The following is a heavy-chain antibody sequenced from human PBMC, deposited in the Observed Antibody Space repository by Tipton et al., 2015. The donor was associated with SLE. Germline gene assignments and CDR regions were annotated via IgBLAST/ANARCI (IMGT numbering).Heavy chain of an antibody. D-gene: IGHD6-19*01. Sequence: SLRLSCAASGFTFSSYSMHWVRQAPGKGLEWVAGISYDGSNKYYADSVKGRFTISRDNSKNTRYLQMNSLRAEDTAVYYCAREWLVPSSFDIWGQGTMVTVSS. CDR3: AREWLVPSSFDI. V-gene: IGHV3-30*04. CDR1: GFTFSSYS. J-gene: IGHJ3*02. CDR2: ISYDGSNK.